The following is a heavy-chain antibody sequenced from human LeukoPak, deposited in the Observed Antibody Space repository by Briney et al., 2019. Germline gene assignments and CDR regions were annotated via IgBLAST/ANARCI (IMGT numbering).Heavy chain of an antibody. CDR2: MNPSGST. V-gene: IGHV4-34*01. CDR1: GGSFSGYY. CDR3: ARGRQDVTMIVVVMTAVSYYLDV. Sequence: SETLSLTCAVYGGSFSGYYWTWIRQTPEKGLEWIGEMNPSGSTNYNPSLKSRVTISVDTSKNQFSLELSSVTAADTAVYYCARGRQDVTMIVVVMTAVSYYLDVWGQGVLVTVSS. D-gene: IGHD3-22*01. J-gene: IGHJ4*02.